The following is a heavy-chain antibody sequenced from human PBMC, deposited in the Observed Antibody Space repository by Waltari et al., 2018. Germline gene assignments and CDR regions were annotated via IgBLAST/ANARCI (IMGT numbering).Heavy chain of an antibody. V-gene: IGHV3-66*02. CDR3: ATYCSGGSCYYGWEYFDY. J-gene: IGHJ4*02. D-gene: IGHD2-15*01. Sequence: EVQLVESGGGLVQPGGSLRLSCAASGFTFSSYWMHWVRQAPGQGLVWVSVIYGGGSTYYADSVKVRFTISRDNSKNKLYLQMNSLRAEDTAVYYCATYCSGGSCYYGWEYFDYWGQGTLVTVSS. CDR1: GFTFSSYW. CDR2: IYGGGST.